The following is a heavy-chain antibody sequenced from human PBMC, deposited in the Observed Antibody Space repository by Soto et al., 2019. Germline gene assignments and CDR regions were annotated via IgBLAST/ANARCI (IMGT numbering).Heavy chain of an antibody. V-gene: IGHV3-23*01. J-gene: IGHJ4*02. D-gene: IGHD3-10*01. CDR1: GFTLSSYS. CDR2: ITGSGGRT. Sequence: GGSLRLSCAASGFTLSSYSMRWVRQTPGKRLKWVSLITGSGGRTYYADTVKGQYTISRDDSKDKLYLQMNSLRVVDTAVYYCAKDSWGVPFDYWGQGTLVTVSS. CDR3: AKDSWGVPFDY.